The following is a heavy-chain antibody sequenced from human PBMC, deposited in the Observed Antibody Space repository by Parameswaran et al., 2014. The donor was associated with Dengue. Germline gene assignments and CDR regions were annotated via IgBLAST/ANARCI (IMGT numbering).Heavy chain of an antibody. D-gene: IGHD1-26*01. CDR2: IKSKTDGGTT. J-gene: IGHJ6*02. CDR3: TTVPRSGSYRYYYYGMDV. V-gene: IGHV3-15*07. Sequence: VRQAPGKGLEWVGRIKSKTDGGTTDYAAPVKGRSTISRDDSKNTLYLQMNSLKTEDTAVYYCTTVPRSGSYRYYYYGMDVWGQGTTVTVSS.